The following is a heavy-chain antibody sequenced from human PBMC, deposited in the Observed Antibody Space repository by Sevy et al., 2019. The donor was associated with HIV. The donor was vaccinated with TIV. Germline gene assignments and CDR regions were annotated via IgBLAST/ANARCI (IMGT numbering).Heavy chain of an antibody. D-gene: IGHD3-3*01. CDR1: GGSISSSSYY. Sequence: SETLSLTCTVSGGSISSSSYYWGWIRQPPGKGLEWIGSIYYSGRTYYNPSLKSRVTISADTSKNQFSLKLSSVTAADTAVYYCARHSRLRFFSPINYYYYGMDVWRQGTTVTVSS. J-gene: IGHJ6*02. CDR2: IYYSGRT. CDR3: ARHSRLRFFSPINYYYYGMDV. V-gene: IGHV4-39*01.